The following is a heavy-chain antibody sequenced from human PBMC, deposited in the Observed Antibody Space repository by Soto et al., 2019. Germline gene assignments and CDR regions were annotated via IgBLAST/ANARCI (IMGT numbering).Heavy chain of an antibody. CDR3: ARRGGRSSGYYYYAMDV. CDR1: SDSMNRGGYY. J-gene: IGHJ6*02. D-gene: IGHD6-6*01. Sequence: PSETLSLTCSVSSDSMNRGGYYWSWIRQHPGKGLEGIGYIYSNGDTYYTPSLKSRVTISVDTSKNQFTLNLTSVTAADTAVYYCARRGGRSSGYYYYAMDVWGQGTTVTVSS. V-gene: IGHV4-31*03. CDR2: IYSNGDT.